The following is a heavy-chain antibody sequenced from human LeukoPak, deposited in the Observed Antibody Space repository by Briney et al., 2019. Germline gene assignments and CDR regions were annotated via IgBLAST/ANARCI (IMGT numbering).Heavy chain of an antibody. D-gene: IGHD1-7*01. Sequence: GGSLRLSCAASGFTFSSHWMSWVRQAPGRGLQWVASIRPEGSGGYHLDSVKGRFTISRDNTKNSLYLQMKSLRAEDTAVYFCARLLGTVTTYDYWGQGTLVTVSS. CDR1: GFTFSSHW. V-gene: IGHV3-7*01. CDR2: IRPEGSGG. CDR3: ARLLGTVTTYDY. J-gene: IGHJ4*02.